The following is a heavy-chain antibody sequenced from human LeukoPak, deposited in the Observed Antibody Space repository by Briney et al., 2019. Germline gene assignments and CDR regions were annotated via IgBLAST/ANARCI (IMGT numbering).Heavy chain of an antibody. D-gene: IGHD3-10*01. J-gene: IGHJ3*02. CDR1: GYSFTSYW. Sequence: GESLKISYKGSGYSFTSYWIGWVRQMPGKGLEWMGIIYPGDSDTRYSPSFQGQVTISADKSISTAYLQWSSLKASDTAMYYCAQYGSGSYYNGAFDIWGQGTMVTVSS. V-gene: IGHV5-51*01. CDR2: IYPGDSDT. CDR3: AQYGSGSYYNGAFDI.